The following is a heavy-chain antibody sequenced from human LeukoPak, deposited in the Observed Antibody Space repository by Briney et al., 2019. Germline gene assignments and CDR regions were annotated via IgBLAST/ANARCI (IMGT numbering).Heavy chain of an antibody. CDR1: GYSFTSYW. D-gene: IGHD3-10*01. CDR3: ARHGLVETYYYGSGSSDHYYFDY. Sequence: GEAPKISCKGSGYSFTSYWIGWVRQLPGKGVEWVVVIYPGDSGTRYNTSFQGQVTTSADKSISPVYMPRSSLKASDTAMYYCARHGLVETYYYGSGSSDHYYFDYWGQGTLVTVSS. J-gene: IGHJ4*02. V-gene: IGHV5-51*01. CDR2: IYPGDSGT.